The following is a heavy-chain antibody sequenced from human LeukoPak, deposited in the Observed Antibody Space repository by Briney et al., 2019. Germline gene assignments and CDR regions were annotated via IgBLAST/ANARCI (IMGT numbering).Heavy chain of an antibody. CDR1: GFTFSSYA. Sequence: GGSLRLSCAASGFTFSSYAMSWVRQAPGKGLEWVSAISGSGGSTYYADSVKGRFTISRDNSKNTLYLQMNSLRAEDTAVYYCAKDLYSSGWYELDYWGQGTLVTVSS. CDR2: ISGSGGST. CDR3: AKDLYSSGWYELDY. J-gene: IGHJ4*02. D-gene: IGHD6-19*01. V-gene: IGHV3-23*01.